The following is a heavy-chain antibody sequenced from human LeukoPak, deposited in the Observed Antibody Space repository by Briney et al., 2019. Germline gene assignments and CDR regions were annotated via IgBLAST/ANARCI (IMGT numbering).Heavy chain of an antibody. Sequence: KTSETLSLTCAVYGGSFSGYYWSWIRQPPGKGLEWIGYIYYSGSTNYNPSLKSRVTISVDTSKNQFSLKLSSVTAADTAVYYCARHRRYSSGWFVQDYWGQGTLVTVSS. D-gene: IGHD6-19*01. CDR2: IYYSGST. V-gene: IGHV4-59*08. CDR3: ARHRRYSSGWFVQDY. CDR1: GGSFSGYY. J-gene: IGHJ4*02.